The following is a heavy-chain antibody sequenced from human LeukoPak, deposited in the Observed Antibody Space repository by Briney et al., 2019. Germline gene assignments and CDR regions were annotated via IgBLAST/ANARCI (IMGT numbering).Heavy chain of an antibody. Sequence: PAASVRVSCKASGYTFSSYGMSWVRQAPGQGLEWMGWISAYNGNTNYAKKLQGRVTISTDTSTSTAYMELRSLRSDDTAVYYCARGRFTVVTPDAFDIWGQGKMVTVSS. V-gene: IGHV1-18*01. CDR3: ARGRFTVVTPDAFDI. CDR2: ISAYNGNT. CDR1: GYTFSSYG. J-gene: IGHJ3*02. D-gene: IGHD4-23*01.